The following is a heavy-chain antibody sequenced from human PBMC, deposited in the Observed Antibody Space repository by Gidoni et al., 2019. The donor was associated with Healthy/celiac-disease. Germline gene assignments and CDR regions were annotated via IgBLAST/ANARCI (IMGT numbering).Heavy chain of an antibody. CDR3: AKDLYYDYVWGTTSGMDV. J-gene: IGHJ6*02. V-gene: IGHV3-9*01. Sequence: EVQLVESGGGLVQPGRSLRLSCAASGFTFDDYAMHWVRQAPGKGLGWVSGISWNSGSIGYADSVKGRFTISRDNAKNSLYLQMNSLRAEDTALYYCAKDLYYDYVWGTTSGMDVWGQGTTVTVSS. CDR2: ISWNSGSI. CDR1: GFTFDDYA. D-gene: IGHD3-16*01.